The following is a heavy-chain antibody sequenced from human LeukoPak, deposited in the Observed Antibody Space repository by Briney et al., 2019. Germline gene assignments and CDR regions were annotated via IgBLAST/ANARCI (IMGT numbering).Heavy chain of an antibody. V-gene: IGHV3-30*02. CDR2: IRYDGSNK. CDR1: GFTFSSYG. J-gene: IGHJ3*02. CDR3: AKDWRGSDYAFDI. D-gene: IGHD3-10*01. Sequence: GGSLRLSCAASGFTFSSYGMHWVRQAPGKGLEWVAFIRYDGSNKYYADSVKGRFTISRDNSKNTLYLQMNSLRAEDTAVYYCAKDWRGSDYAFDIWGQGTMVTVSS.